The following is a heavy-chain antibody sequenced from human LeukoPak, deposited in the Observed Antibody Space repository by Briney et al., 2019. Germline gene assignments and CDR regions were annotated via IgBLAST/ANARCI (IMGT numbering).Heavy chain of an antibody. CDR2: IYYSGST. CDR3: ARVQQQLAGDWFDP. CDR1: GGSISSSSYY. V-gene: IGHV4-39*07. D-gene: IGHD6-13*01. Sequence: SETLSLTCTVSGGSISSSSYYWGWIRQPPGTGLEWIGSIYYSGSTYYNPSLKSRVTISVDTSKNQFSLKLSSVTAADTAVYYCARVQQQLAGDWFDPWGQGTLVTVSS. J-gene: IGHJ5*02.